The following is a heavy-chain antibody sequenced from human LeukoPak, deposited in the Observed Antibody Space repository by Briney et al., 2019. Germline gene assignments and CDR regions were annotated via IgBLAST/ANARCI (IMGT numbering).Heavy chain of an antibody. CDR3: ASDSYYYDTSGYYENY. J-gene: IGHJ4*02. D-gene: IGHD3-22*01. CDR1: GASISSTNW. Sequence: SGTLSLACAVSGASISSTNWWSWVRQPPGKGLEWIGQIYPGGSPNYNPSLKSRVTISVDKSKNQFSLKLSSVTAADTAVYYCASDSYYYDTSGYYENYWGQGTLVTVSS. V-gene: IGHV4-4*02. CDR2: IYPGGSP.